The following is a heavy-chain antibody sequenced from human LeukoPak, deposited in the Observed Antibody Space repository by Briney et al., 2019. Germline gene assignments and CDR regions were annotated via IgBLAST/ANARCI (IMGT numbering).Heavy chain of an antibody. D-gene: IGHD6-19*01. CDR1: GFTFSSYS. V-gene: IGHV3-48*01. CDR3: AKTSKAVAGMAYYFDY. J-gene: IGHJ4*02. CDR2: ISSSSSTI. Sequence: LPGGSLRLSCVASGFTFSSYSMNWVRQAPGKGLEWVSHISSSSSTIYYADSVKGRFTVSRDSAKNSLYLQMSSLRAEDTAVYYCAKTSKAVAGMAYYFDYWGQGTLVTVSS.